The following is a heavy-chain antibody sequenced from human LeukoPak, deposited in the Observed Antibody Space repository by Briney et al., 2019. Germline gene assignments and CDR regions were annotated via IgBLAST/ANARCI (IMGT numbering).Heavy chain of an antibody. D-gene: IGHD5-18*01. CDR2: ISGSGGST. CDR3: ANDRGTYSYGLGYFDY. V-gene: IGHV3-23*01. Sequence: PGGSLRLSCAASGFTFSSYGMSWVRQAPGKGLEWVSAISGSGGSTYYADSVKGRFTISRDNSKNTLYLQMNSLRAEDTAVYYCANDRGTYSYGLGYFDYWGQGTLVTVSS. J-gene: IGHJ4*02. CDR1: GFTFSSYG.